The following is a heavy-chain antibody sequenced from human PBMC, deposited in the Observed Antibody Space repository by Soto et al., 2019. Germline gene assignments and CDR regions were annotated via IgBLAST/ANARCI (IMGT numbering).Heavy chain of an antibody. CDR3: ALEVDYGSGSSSQDYYGMDV. D-gene: IGHD3-10*01. Sequence: AGPTLVNPTQTLTLTCTVTGFSRSTSGMCVSWIRQPPGKALEWHALIDWDDDKYYSTSLKTRLTISNDTSKNQVVLTMTNMDPVDTATYYCALEVDYGSGSSSQDYYGMDVWGQGTTVTVS. J-gene: IGHJ6*02. V-gene: IGHV2-70*01. CDR1: GFSRSTSGMC. CDR2: IDWDDDK.